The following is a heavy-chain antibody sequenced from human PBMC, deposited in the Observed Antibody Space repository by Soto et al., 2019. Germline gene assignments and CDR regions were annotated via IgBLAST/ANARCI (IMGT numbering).Heavy chain of an antibody. D-gene: IGHD1-1*01. V-gene: IGHV1-18*04. Sequence: GASVKVSCKASGYTFTTYGIGWVRQAPGQGLEWMGWISPYNGTTKYAEKFQGEMTMTTDTATSTAYMDLRSLRSDDTAVYYCARDGERDTGLNFYYYLHGMDAWGQGTRVTAP. CDR3: ARDGERDTGLNFYYYLHGMDA. CDR2: ISPYNGTT. J-gene: IGHJ6*02. CDR1: GYTFTTYG.